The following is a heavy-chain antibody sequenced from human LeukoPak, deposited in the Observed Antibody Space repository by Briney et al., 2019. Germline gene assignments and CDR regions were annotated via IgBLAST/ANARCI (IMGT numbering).Heavy chain of an antibody. Sequence: GGSLRLSCAASGFTFSSYGIHWVRQAPGMGLEWVAVISYDETNKYYADSVKGRFTISRDNSKDTLYLQMNSLRAEDTAVYYCAKDSSTSNYYYGLDVWGQGTTVTVSS. CDR3: AKDSSTSNYYYGLDV. D-gene: IGHD6-13*01. J-gene: IGHJ6*02. CDR2: ISYDETNK. V-gene: IGHV3-30*18. CDR1: GFTFSSYG.